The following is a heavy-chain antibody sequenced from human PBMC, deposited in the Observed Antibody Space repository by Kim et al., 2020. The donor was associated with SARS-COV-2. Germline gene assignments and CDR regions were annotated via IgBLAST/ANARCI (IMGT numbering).Heavy chain of an antibody. CDR2: ISAYNGNT. CDR3: ASVGYCSGGSCPTLNYYYHGMDV. CDR1: GYTFTSYG. D-gene: IGHD2-15*01. V-gene: IGHV1-18*01. J-gene: IGHJ6*02. Sequence: ASVKVSCKASGYTFTSYGISWVRQAPGQGLEWMGWISAYNGNTNYAQKLQGRVTMTTDTSTSTAYMELRSLRSDDTAVYYCASVGYCSGGSCPTLNYYYHGMDVWGQGTTVTVSS.